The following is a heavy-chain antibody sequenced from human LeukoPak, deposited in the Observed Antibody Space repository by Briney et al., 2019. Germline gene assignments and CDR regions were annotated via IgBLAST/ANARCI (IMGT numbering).Heavy chain of an antibody. CDR2: ISAYNGNT. CDR1: GYTFTSYG. D-gene: IGHD3-10*01. J-gene: IGHJ6*02. CDR3: ARVVWFGELLLNYYYYYGMDV. V-gene: IGHV1-18*01. Sequence: GASVKVSCKASGYTFTSYGISWVRQAPGQGLEWMGWISAYNGNTNYAQKLQGRVTMTTDTSTSTAYMGLRSLRSDDTAVYYCARVVWFGELLLNYYYYYGMDVWGQGTTVTVSS.